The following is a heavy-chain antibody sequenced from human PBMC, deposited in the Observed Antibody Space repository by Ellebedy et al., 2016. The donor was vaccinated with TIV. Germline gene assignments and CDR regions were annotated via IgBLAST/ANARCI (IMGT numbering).Heavy chain of an antibody. J-gene: IGHJ4*02. D-gene: IGHD3-10*01. CDR1: GFTFSDHY. V-gene: IGHV3-72*01. CDR3: AREDASGSGSYSLDY. Sequence: GESLKISCAASGFTFSDHYMEWVRQAPGKGLEWVGFIRSKAYGGTIEYAASVKGRFTISRDDSKNSLYLQMNSLKTEDTAVYYCAREDASGSGSYSLDYWGQGTQVTVSS. CDR2: IRSKAYGGTI.